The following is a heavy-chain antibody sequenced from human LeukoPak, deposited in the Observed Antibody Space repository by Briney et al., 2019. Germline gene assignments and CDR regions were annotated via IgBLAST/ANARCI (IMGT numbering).Heavy chain of an antibody. J-gene: IGHJ4*02. CDR3: ARAYPGALYYFDY. CDR2: IYHSGST. D-gene: IGHD7-27*01. CDR1: GGSISSGGYY. V-gene: IGHV4-30-2*01. Sequence: PSETLSLTCTVSGGSISSGGYYWSWIRQPPGKGLEWIGYIYHSGSTYYNPSLESRVTISVDRSKNQFSLKLSSVTAADTAVYYCARAYPGALYYFDYWGQGTLVTVSS.